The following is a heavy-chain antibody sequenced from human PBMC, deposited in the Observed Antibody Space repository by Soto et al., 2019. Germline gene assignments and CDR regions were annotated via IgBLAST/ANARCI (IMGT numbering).Heavy chain of an antibody. CDR3: ARRLSACGGDCYSIHYYYGMDV. CDR2: ISSSSSYI. CDR1: GFTFSSYS. Sequence: GGSLRLSCAASGFTFSSYSMNWVRQAPGKGLEWVSSISSSSSYIYYADSVKGRFTISRDNAKNSLYLQMNSLRAEDTAVYYCARRLSACGGDCYSIHYYYGMDVWGQGTTVTVSS. J-gene: IGHJ6*02. V-gene: IGHV3-21*01. D-gene: IGHD2-21*02.